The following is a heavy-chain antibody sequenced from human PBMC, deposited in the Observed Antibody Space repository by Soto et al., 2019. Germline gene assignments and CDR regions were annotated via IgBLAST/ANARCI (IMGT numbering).Heavy chain of an antibody. D-gene: IGHD6-19*01. Sequence: PGESLRLSCAASGFTFTSYAMSWVRQAPGKGLEWVSSISGNGGSINYADSVKGRFAISRDNSKSTLFLQMNSLRAEDTALYYCTLNSGPFDSWGQGTLVTVSS. CDR2: ISGNGGSI. CDR3: TLNSGPFDS. V-gene: IGHV3-23*01. CDR1: GFTFTSYA. J-gene: IGHJ4*02.